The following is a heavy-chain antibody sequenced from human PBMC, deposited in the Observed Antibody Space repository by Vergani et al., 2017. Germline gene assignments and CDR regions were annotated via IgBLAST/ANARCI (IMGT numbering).Heavy chain of an antibody. Sequence: EVQLVESGGGIVKPGGSLRLSCVASGFSFRNAWMNWVRRTPGKGLEWVGRIKSKFDRGTTDYAAAVKGRFTISRDDSKNTLFLQMNGLKTEDIGVYYCTTDPRYCGDCSCYWLRDHHYYGMDVWGQGTTVTVSS. CDR1: GFSFRNAW. CDR3: TTDPRYCGDCSCYWLRDHHYYGMDV. J-gene: IGHJ6*02. V-gene: IGHV3-15*07. CDR2: IKSKFDRGTT. D-gene: IGHD2-21*01.